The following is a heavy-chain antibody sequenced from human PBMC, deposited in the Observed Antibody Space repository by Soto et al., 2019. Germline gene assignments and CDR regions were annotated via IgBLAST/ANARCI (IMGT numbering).Heavy chain of an antibody. Sequence: QVQLVESGGGVVQPGTSLRVSCVGSGFTFRSYVIHWVRQAPGKGLEWVALTSYDGSDKYYDDSVRGRFTISRDNSRKTVDPEMDSLRLQETALFFCARWGTTGGLDVWGQGTLVSVSS. CDR3: ARWGTTGGLDV. CDR1: GFTFRSYV. CDR2: TSYDGSDK. J-gene: IGHJ1*01. D-gene: IGHD3-16*01. V-gene: IGHV3-30*19.